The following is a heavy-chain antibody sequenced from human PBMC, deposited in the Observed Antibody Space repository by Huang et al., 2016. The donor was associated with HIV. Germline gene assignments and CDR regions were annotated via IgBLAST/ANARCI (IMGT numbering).Heavy chain of an antibody. CDR3: ARHFGSWSGYFDS. CDR1: GGSITDSNYY. J-gene: IGHJ4*02. D-gene: IGHD3-3*01. CDR2: IYYSGDT. Sequence: QLQLQESGPGLVRPSETLSLICTVSGGSITDSNYYWGWIRPPPGKGLEWIGSIYYSGDTDYNPSLKSRVTMSVETSKNRFSLDIRSGAVADTAIYYCARHFGSWSGYFDSWGQGTLVPVSS. V-gene: IGHV4-39*01.